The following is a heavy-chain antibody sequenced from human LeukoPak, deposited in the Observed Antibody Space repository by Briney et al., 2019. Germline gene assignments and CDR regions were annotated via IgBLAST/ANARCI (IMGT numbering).Heavy chain of an antibody. J-gene: IGHJ4*02. CDR1: GGSISSYY. Sequence: SETLSLTCTVSGGSISSYYWSWIRQPPGKGLEWIGYIYYSGSTNYNPSLKSRVTISVDTSKNQFSLRLSSVTAADTAVYYCARHLYDSSGYVDYWGQGTLVIVSS. V-gene: IGHV4-59*08. CDR2: IYYSGST. D-gene: IGHD3-22*01. CDR3: ARHLYDSSGYVDY.